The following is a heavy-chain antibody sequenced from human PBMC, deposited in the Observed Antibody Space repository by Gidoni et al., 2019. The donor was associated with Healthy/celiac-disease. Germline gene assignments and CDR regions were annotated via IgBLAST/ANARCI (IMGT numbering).Heavy chain of an antibody. CDR1: GFTFSSYW. CDR3: ARDSRPLLWFGEFLTPHNWFDP. V-gene: IGHV3-7*04. D-gene: IGHD3-10*01. J-gene: IGHJ5*02. CDR2: IKQDGSEK. Sequence: EVQLVESGGGLVQPGGSLRLSCAASGFTFSSYWMSWVRQAPGQGLEWVANIKQDGSEKYYVDSVKGRFTISRDNAKNSLYLQMNSLRAEDTAVYYCARDSRPLLWFGEFLTPHNWFDPWGQGTLVTVSS.